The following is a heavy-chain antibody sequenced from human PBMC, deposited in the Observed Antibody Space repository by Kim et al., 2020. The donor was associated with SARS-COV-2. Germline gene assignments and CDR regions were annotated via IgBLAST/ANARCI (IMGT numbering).Heavy chain of an antibody. Sequence: SQTLSLTCAISGDSVSSNSAAWNWIRQSPSRGLEWLGRTYYRSKWYNDYALSVNRRITINPDTSKNQFSLQLNAVIPEDTAVYYCTRDLGYHDFWSGYQGGAFDIWGQGTMVTVSS. J-gene: IGHJ3*02. CDR2: TYYRSKWYN. CDR1: GDSVSSNSAA. CDR3: TRDLGYHDFWSGYQGGAFDI. D-gene: IGHD3-3*01. V-gene: IGHV6-1*01.